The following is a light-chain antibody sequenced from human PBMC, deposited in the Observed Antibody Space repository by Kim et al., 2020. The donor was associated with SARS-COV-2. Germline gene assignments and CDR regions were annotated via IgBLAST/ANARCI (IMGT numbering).Light chain of an antibody. CDR2: AAS. Sequence: SSLGDRVTIPCLASQGISTWLAWYQQKPGKPPKSLIYAASSLQTGVPSRFSGSGSGTDFTLTISSLQPEDFATYYCQQYHAYPLTFGGGTKVDIK. CDR3: QQYHAYPLT. V-gene: IGKV1D-16*01. CDR1: QGISTW. J-gene: IGKJ4*01.